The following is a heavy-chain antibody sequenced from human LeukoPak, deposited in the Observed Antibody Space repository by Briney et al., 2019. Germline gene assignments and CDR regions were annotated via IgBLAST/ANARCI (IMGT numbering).Heavy chain of an antibody. Sequence: SQTLSLTCAVSGGSISSGGYSWSWLRQPPGTGLEWIGYIYHSGSTYYNPSLKSRVTISVDRSKNQFSLKLSSVTAADTAVYYCAREGSSGCLDYWGQGTLVTVSS. CDR1: GGSISSGGYS. CDR2: IYHSGST. V-gene: IGHV4-30-2*01. D-gene: IGHD6-19*01. J-gene: IGHJ4*02. CDR3: AREGSSGCLDY.